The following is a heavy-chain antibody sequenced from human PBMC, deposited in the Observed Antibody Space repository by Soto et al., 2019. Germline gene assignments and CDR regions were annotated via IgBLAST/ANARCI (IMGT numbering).Heavy chain of an antibody. CDR2: TAYDESGK. V-gene: IGHV3-30*18. J-gene: IGHJ4*02. CDR3: AKNDDSFDY. CDR1: GFTFSSYG. Sequence: GGSLRLSCVGSGFTFSSYGMHWVRQAAGKGLEWVAVTAYDESGKYYADSVKGRFTISRDNSRNTLFLQMNSLRPEDTAVYYCAKNDDSFDYWGQGTLVTVSS.